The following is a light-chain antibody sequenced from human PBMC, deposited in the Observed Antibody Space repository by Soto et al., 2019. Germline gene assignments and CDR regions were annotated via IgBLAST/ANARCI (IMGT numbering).Light chain of an antibody. J-gene: IGKJ1*01. Sequence: DIQMTQSPSTLSASVGDRVTITCRASQSISSWLAWYQQKPGKAPKLLIYDASSLESGVPSRFSGSGSGTEFTLTLSSLQPDDFATYYRQQYNSYRTFGQGTKVEIK. CDR1: QSISSW. V-gene: IGKV1-5*01. CDR2: DAS. CDR3: QQYNSYRT.